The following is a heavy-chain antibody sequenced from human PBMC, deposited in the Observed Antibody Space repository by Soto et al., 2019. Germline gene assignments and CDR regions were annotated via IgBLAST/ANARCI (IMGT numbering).Heavy chain of an antibody. CDR3: ARVEGSSYYFRHDC. CDR2: IYYSGSS. J-gene: IGHJ4*02. D-gene: IGHD1-26*01. CDR1: GGSISSGSYH. V-gene: IGHV4-31*03. Sequence: QVQLQESGPGLVKPSQTLSLTCTVSGGSISSGSYHWSWIRQHPGKGLEWIGNIYYSGSSYYNPSLNSRATISIDTSKDQFSLRLGSVTAADTAVYYCARVEGSSYYFRHDCWGRGTLVTVSS.